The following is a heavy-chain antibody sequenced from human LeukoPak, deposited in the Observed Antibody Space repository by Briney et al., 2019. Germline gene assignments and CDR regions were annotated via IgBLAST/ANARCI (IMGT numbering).Heavy chain of an antibody. V-gene: IGHV4-59*11. CDR3: ARSYDFWSGYQSYYYYYYMDV. CDR2: IYYSGST. J-gene: IGHJ6*03. D-gene: IGHD3-3*01. Sequence: SETLSLTCTVSGGSISSHYWSWIRQPPGKGLEWIGYIYYSGSTNYNPSLKSRVTISVDTSKNQFSLKLSSVTAAGTAVYYCARSYDFWSGYQSYYYYYYMDVWGKGTTVTVSS. CDR1: GGSISSHY.